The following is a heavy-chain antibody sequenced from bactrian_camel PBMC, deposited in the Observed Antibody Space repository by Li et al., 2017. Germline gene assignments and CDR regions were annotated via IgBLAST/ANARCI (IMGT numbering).Heavy chain of an antibody. V-gene: IGHV3S53*01. CDR2: IDKSGSP. J-gene: IGHJ6*01. CDR1: GYGHITKC. Sequence: VQLVESGGGSVTAGGSLRLSCSPSGYGHITKCMGWFRQAPGKEREGVAAIDKSGSPTYTYSVMGRFTISKDNAKNTLYLQMNSLKPEDTAMYYCAAVRYGVTWYPLCRARSADFGYWGQGTQVTVS. D-gene: IGHD6*01. CDR3: AAVRYGVTWYPLCRARSADFGY.